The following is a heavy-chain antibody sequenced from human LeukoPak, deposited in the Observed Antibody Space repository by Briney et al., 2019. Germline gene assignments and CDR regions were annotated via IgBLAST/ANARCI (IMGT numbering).Heavy chain of an antibody. V-gene: IGHV1-46*01. D-gene: IGHD3-3*01. CDR3: ARVRSSGYYTPGLFDY. J-gene: IGHJ4*02. Sequence: ASVKVSCKASGYTFTTYYINWVRQAPGQGLEWMGIINPSVGNTIYAQQFQGRVTMTGDTSTSTVYMELSSLRSEDTAVYYCARVRSSGYYTPGLFDYWGQGTLVTVAS. CDR2: INPSVGNT. CDR1: GYTFTTYY.